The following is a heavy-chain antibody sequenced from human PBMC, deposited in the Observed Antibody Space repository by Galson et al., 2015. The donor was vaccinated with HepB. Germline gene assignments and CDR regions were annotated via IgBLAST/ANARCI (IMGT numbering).Heavy chain of an antibody. V-gene: IGHV1-2*06. Sequence: SVKVSCKASGYTFSDYHMHWVRQAPGQGLEWMGRINPNSGGTFYAQIFQGRVTMTRDTSTSTAYMELSRLRSDDTAIYYCARAFLAGFYSLHLWGRGTLVTVSS. CDR3: ARAFLAGFYSLHL. D-gene: IGHD3-9*01. CDR1: GYTFSDYH. J-gene: IGHJ2*01. CDR2: INPNSGGT.